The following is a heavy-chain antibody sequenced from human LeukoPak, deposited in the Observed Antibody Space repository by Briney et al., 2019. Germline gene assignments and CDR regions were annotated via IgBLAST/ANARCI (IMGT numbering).Heavy chain of an antibody. D-gene: IGHD4-17*01. CDR2: IKEDGSEK. CDR3: ARRYGDYTNPFDY. V-gene: IGHV3-7*01. Sequence: GGSLRLSCAASGFTFSSYCMSWVRQAPGKGLEWVANIKEDGSEKYYVDSVKGRFTISRDNAKNTLYLQMNSLRAEDTAVYYCARRYGDYTNPFDYWGQGTLVTVSS. CDR1: GFTFSSYC. J-gene: IGHJ4*02.